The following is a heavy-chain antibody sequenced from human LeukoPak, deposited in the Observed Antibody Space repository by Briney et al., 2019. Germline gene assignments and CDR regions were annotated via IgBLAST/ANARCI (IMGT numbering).Heavy chain of an antibody. CDR1: GGSISSGDYY. D-gene: IGHD3-10*01. CDR2: IYYSGST. CDR3: ASSMVRGVREPN. V-gene: IGHV4-30-4*01. Sequence: SETLSLTCTVSGGSISSGDYYWSWIRQPPGKGLEWIGYIYYSGSTYYNPSLKSRVTISVDTSKNQFSLKLSSVTAADTAVYYCASSMVRGVREPNWGQGTLVTVSS. J-gene: IGHJ4*02.